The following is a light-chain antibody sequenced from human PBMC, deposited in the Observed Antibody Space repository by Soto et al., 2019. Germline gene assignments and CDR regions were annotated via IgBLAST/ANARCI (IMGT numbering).Light chain of an antibody. CDR2: QVT. Sequence: QSSLTRPASVSGSPGQSSTISCTVTSSDLAIYNYVSWYQQQPGKAPKLMIYQVTNRPPGVSSRFSGSRSGNTASLTISGLQAEDDADYYCSSYTDSSNSVFGTGTKVTVL. CDR1: SSDLAIYNY. V-gene: IGLV2-14*01. J-gene: IGLJ1*01. CDR3: SSYTDSSNSV.